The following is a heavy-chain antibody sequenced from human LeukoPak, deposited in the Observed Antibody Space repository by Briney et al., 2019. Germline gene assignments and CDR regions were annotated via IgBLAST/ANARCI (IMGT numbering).Heavy chain of an antibody. D-gene: IGHD4-23*01. CDR1: GFTFSSYA. Sequence: GGSLRLSCAASGFTFSSYAMHWVRQAPGKGLEWVAVISYDGSNKYYAASVKGRFTISRDNSKNTLYLQMNSLRAEDTAVYYCARDFTTVIKGSFDYWGQGTLVTVSS. V-gene: IGHV3-30-3*01. J-gene: IGHJ4*02. CDR3: ARDFTTVIKGSFDY. CDR2: ISYDGSNK.